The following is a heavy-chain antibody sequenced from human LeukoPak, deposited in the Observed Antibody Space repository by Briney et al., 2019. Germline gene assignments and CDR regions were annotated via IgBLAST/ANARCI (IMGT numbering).Heavy chain of an antibody. V-gene: IGHV3-7*01. CDR1: GFTFSSYA. Sequence: PGGSLRLSCAASGFTFSSYAMSWVRQAPGKGPEWVASINKDGSEQYYVDSVKGRSTISRDNAKNSLSLQVSSLRAEDTAVYYCTRGGATSSWYWFFWGQGTLVTVSS. CDR3: TRGGATSSWYWFF. J-gene: IGHJ4*02. D-gene: IGHD6-13*01. CDR2: INKDGSEQ.